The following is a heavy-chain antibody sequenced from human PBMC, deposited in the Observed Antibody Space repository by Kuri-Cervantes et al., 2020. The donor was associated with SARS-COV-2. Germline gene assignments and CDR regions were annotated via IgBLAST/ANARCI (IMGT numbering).Heavy chain of an antibody. CDR1: GFSFSNFA. Sequence: GGSLRLSCAASGFSFSNFAMNWVRQAPGKGLEWVSVIYSGGSTYYADSVKGRFTISRDNSKNTLYLQMNSLRAEDTAVYYCASTQISYGGNSGSYWYFDLWGRGTLVTVSS. CDR2: IYSGGST. V-gene: IGHV3-53*01. CDR3: ASTQISYGGNSGSYWYFDL. J-gene: IGHJ2*01. D-gene: IGHD4-23*01.